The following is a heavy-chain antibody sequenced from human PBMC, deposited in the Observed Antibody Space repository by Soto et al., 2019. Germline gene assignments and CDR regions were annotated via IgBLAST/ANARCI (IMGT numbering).Heavy chain of an antibody. D-gene: IGHD2-15*01. CDR2: IIPIFGTA. V-gene: IGHV1-69*01. J-gene: IGHJ6*02. CDR3: ARSQGGSSSLDIFYYYYYGMDV. Sequence: QVQLVQSGAEVKKPGSSVKVSGKAPGGTFSSYAISWVRQAPGQGLEWMGGIIPIFGTAKYAQKFQGRVTITADEATSTGYMELSSLISEDTAVYYCARSQGGSSSLDIFYYYYYGMDVWGQGTTVTVSS. CDR1: GGTFSSYA.